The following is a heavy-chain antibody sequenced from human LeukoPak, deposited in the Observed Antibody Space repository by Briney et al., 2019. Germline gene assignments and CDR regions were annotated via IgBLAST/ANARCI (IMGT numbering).Heavy chain of an antibody. V-gene: IGHV4-61*02. CDR1: GGSISSGSYY. CDR2: IYTSGST. CDR3: ARAGSRGIGPV. Sequence: SQTLSLTCTVSGGSISSGSYYWSWIRQPAGKGLEWIGRIYTSGSTNYNPSLKSRVTISVDTSKNQFSLKLSSVAAADTAVYYCARAGSRGIGPVWGQGTMVTVSS. J-gene: IGHJ3*01. D-gene: IGHD3-10*01.